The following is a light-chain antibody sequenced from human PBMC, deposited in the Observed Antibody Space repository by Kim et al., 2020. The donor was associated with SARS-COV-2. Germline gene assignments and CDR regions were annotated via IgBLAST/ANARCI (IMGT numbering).Light chain of an antibody. V-gene: IGKV1-27*01. CDR2: SAS. CDR3: QEYNSAPNT. CDR1: QGISNY. Sequence: DIQMTQSPSSLSASVGDRVTITCRASQGISNYLAWYQQKPGKVPKLLIYSASTSQSGVPSRFSGSGSGTDFTLTISSLQPEDVATYYCQEYNSAPNTFGQGTKLEI. J-gene: IGKJ2*01.